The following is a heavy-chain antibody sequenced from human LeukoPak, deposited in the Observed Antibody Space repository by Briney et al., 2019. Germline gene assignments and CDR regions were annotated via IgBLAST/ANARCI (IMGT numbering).Heavy chain of an antibody. V-gene: IGHV3-11*04. CDR1: GFTFSDYY. J-gene: IGHJ6*03. Sequence: GGSLRLSCAASGFTFSDYYMSWIRQAPGKGLEWVSYITSSGSTIYYADSVKGRFTISRDNAKNSLYLQMNSLRAEDTAVYYCARAYYYYYMYVWGKGTTVTVSS. CDR2: ITSSGSTI. CDR3: ARAYYYYYMYV.